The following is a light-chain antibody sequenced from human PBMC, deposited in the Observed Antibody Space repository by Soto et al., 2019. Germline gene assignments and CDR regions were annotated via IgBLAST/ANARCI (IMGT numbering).Light chain of an antibody. CDR3: LQDFNFPRT. V-gene: IGKV1-6*01. J-gene: IGKJ1*01. Sequence: AIQMTQSPSSLSASVGDTVTITCRASQGIRRDLSWYQQKPGEAPKLLIYSASDLQGAVPSRFRGSGSGTDFTLTISSLQPEDFATDYCLQDFNFPRTCGQGTKVEV. CDR1: QGIRRD. CDR2: SAS.